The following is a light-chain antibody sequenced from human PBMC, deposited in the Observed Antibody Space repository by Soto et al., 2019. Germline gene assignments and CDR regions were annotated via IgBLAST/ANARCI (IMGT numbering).Light chain of an antibody. J-gene: IGKJ1*01. Sequence: EIVLTQSPGALSLSPGERATLSCRASQSVRSSYLAWFQQKPGQPPRLLIYGASSRATGIPDRFSGSGSATDFTLTISRLEPEDFAVYYCQQYGSSPVTFGQGTKVDIK. CDR2: GAS. CDR3: QQYGSSPVT. CDR1: QSVRSSY. V-gene: IGKV3-20*01.